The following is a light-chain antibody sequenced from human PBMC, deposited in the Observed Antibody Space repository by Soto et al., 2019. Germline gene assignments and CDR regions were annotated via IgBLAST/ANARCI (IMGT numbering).Light chain of an antibody. CDR1: QNVGNY. J-gene: IGKJ2*01. CDR3: QQRTSCARLYT. Sequence: EILLTQSPAALSLSPGKRATLSCRASQNVGNYLAWYQQKPGQAPRLLIYDASNRATGIPARFSGCGSGTDFTLTISSLEPEDFAVYYCQQRTSCARLYTFGQGNKLGIK. CDR2: DAS. V-gene: IGKV3-11*01.